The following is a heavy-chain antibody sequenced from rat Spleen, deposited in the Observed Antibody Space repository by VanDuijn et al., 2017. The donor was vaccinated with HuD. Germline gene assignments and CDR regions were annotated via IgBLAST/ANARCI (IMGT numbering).Heavy chain of an antibody. CDR3: TTEPGYNSYFAY. J-gene: IGHJ2*01. CDR1: GFTFNNYW. CDR2: IINTGGST. D-gene: IGHD1-4*01. V-gene: IGHV5-31*01. Sequence: EVQLVESGGGLVQPGRSLKLSCVASGFTFNNYWMTWIRQAPGKGLEWVASIINTGGSTYYSDSVKGRFTISRDNVKSTLYLQMNSLRSEDTATYYCTTEPGYNSYFAYWGQGVMVTVSS.